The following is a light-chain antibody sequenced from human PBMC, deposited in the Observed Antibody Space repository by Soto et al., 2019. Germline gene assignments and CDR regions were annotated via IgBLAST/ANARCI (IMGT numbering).Light chain of an antibody. CDR2: HAS. CDR1: QGISSA. V-gene: IGKV1-13*02. Sequence: AIQLTQSPSSLSASVGDRVTITCRASQGISSALAWYQQNPGKAPKLLIYHASSLKSGVPSRFSGSGSGTDFTLTISSLQPEDFATYYCQHFNSYPLTFGGGTKVDIK. CDR3: QHFNSYPLT. J-gene: IGKJ4*01.